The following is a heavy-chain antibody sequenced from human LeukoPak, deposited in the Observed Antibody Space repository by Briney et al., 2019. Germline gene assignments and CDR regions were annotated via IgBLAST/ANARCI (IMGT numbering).Heavy chain of an antibody. J-gene: IGHJ5*02. D-gene: IGHD5-18*01. Sequence: GGSLRLSCAASGFTFSSYWMSWVRQAPGKGLEWVANIKQDGSEKYYVDSVKGRFTISRDNAKNSLYLQMNSLRAEDTAVHYCARERPRIQLSGAWFDPWGQGTLVTVSS. CDR3: ARERPRIQLSGAWFDP. V-gene: IGHV3-7*01. CDR2: IKQDGSEK. CDR1: GFTFSSYW.